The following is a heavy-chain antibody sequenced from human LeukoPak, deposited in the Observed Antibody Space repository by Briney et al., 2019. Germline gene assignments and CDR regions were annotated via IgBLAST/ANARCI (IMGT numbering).Heavy chain of an antibody. D-gene: IGHD5/OR15-5a*01. J-gene: IGHJ4*02. CDR1: GFTFSDYH. Sequence: PGGSLRLSCAASGFTFSDYHMSWIRQAPGKGLEWVSYIISSGSHIYYADSVRGRFTVSRDNSKNTLYLQMNSLRAEDTAVYYCAKDRPSVCDYWGQGTLVTVSS. V-gene: IGHV3-11*01. CDR3: AKDRPSVCDY. CDR2: IISSGSHI.